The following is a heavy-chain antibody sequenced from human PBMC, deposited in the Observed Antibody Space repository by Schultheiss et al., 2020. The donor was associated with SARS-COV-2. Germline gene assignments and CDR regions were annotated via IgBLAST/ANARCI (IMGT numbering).Heavy chain of an antibody. Sequence: SGPTLVKPTQTLTLTCTFSGFSLSTSGVGVGWIRQPPGKALEWLALIYWNDDKRYSPSLKSRLTITKYTSKNQVVLTMTNMDPVDTATYYCAHGAGRQYCGGDCYSRWYDPWGQGTLVTVSS. V-gene: IGHV2-5*01. J-gene: IGHJ5*02. CDR3: AHGAGRQYCGGDCYSRWYDP. D-gene: IGHD2-21*02. CDR1: GFSLSTSGVG. CDR2: IYWNDDK.